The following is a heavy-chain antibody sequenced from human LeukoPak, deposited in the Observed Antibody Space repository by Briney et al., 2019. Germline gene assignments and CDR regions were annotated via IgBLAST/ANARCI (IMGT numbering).Heavy chain of an antibody. V-gene: IGHV4-59*08. CDR1: GGSITSYY. Sequence: SETLSLTRTVSGGSITSYYWSWIRQPPGKGLEWIGYIYYLGSTNYNPSLKSRVTISVDTSKNQFSLNLKSVTAADTAVYYCARHPSARVFFDYWGQGTLVTVSS. CDR2: IYYLGST. CDR3: ARHPSARVFFDY. J-gene: IGHJ4*02. D-gene: IGHD3-3*01.